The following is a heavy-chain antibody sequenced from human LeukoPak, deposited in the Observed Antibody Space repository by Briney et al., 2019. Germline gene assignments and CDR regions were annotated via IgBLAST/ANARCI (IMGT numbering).Heavy chain of an antibody. CDR2: INPNSGGT. CDR1: GYTFTDYY. V-gene: IGHV1-2*02. CDR3: ARARWQLVPYFAT. Sequence: ASVKVSCKASGYTFTDYYMHWVRQAPGQGLEWMGWINPNSGGTNFAQKFQGRVAMTRDTSISTAYLELGSRRSDDTAVYFCARARWQLVPYFATWGQGTLVTVSS. J-gene: IGHJ4*02. D-gene: IGHD6-6*01.